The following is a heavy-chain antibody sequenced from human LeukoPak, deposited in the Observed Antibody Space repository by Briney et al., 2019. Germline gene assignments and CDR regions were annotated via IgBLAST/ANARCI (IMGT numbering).Heavy chain of an antibody. Sequence: SETLSLTCTVSGNSISSGDNYWSWIRQPAGKGLEWIGRIYTSGSTNYNPSLESRVTISGDTSKNQFSLRLSSVTAADTAVYYCARASYSYDINGWVPFDYWGQGTLVTVSS. V-gene: IGHV4-61*02. CDR1: GNSISSGDNY. D-gene: IGHD3-22*01. CDR2: IYTSGST. CDR3: ARASYSYDINGWVPFDY. J-gene: IGHJ4*02.